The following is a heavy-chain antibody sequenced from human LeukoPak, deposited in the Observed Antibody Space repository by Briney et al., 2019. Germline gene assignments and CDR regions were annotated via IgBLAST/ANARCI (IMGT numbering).Heavy chain of an antibody. CDR3: ARDFGRPIWTAYWDS. Sequence: PGRSLRLSCAASGFTLTSCAIHWVREVPGKGLEWVAVISYDESNKLYADSVKGRFTISREKSKNTVYLQMNSLRVEDTALYYCARDFGRPIWTAYWDSWGQGIWVTVSS. J-gene: IGHJ4*02. CDR2: ISYDESNK. CDR1: GFTLTSCA. D-gene: IGHD3/OR15-3a*01. V-gene: IGHV3-30*04.